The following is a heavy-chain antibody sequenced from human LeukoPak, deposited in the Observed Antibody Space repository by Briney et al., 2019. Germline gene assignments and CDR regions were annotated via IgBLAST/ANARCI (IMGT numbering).Heavy chain of an antibody. CDR3: ARGPYSSSWGVDY. D-gene: IGHD6-13*01. CDR2: INPNSGGT. J-gene: IGHJ4*02. V-gene: IGHV1-2*06. Sequence: GASVKVSXKASGYTFTGYYMHWVRQAPGQGLEWMRRINPNSGGTNYAQKFQGRVTMTRDTPISTAYMELSRLRSDDTAVYYCARGPYSSSWGVDYWGQGTLVTVSS. CDR1: GYTFTGYY.